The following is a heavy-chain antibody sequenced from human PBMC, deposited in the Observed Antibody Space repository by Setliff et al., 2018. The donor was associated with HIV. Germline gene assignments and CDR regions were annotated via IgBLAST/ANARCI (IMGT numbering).Heavy chain of an antibody. Sequence: EASVKVSCKAIGYMILGYKMSWVRQAPGQGLEWIGRISPDNGAAEYAPKFQGRVRMTLDTSISTAYLEIPRLTSDDAAVYYCARPRVFDSFDVWGQGTLVTVSS. CDR3: ARPRVFDSFDV. CDR1: GYMILGYK. J-gene: IGHJ3*01. V-gene: IGHV1-2*06. CDR2: ISPDNGAA.